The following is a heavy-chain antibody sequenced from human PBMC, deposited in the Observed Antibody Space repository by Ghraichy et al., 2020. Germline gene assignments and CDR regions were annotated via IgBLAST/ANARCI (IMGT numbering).Heavy chain of an antibody. J-gene: IGHJ4*02. D-gene: IGHD3-9*01. CDR1: GFTFSSYS. CDR2: ISSSSSTI. CDR3: ARGVKYYDILTGYKRNLDY. Sequence: GGSLRLSCAASGFTFSSYSMNWVRQAPGKGLEWVSYISSSSSTIYYADSVKGRFTISRDNAKNSLYLQMNSLRAEDTAVYYCARGVKYYDILTGYKRNLDYWGQGTLVTVSS. V-gene: IGHV3-48*01.